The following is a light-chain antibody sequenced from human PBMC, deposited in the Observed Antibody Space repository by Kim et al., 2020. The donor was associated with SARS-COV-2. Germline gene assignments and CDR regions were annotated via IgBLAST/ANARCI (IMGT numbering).Light chain of an antibody. J-gene: IGKJ1*01. CDR1: QGISSW. V-gene: IGKV1D-16*01. Sequence: DIQMTQSPSSLSASIGDRVTITCRASQGISSWLAWYQQKPEIAPKCLIYAASSLQSGVPPRFSGSGSGTDFTLTISSLQPEDFATYYCQQYDSYPRTFGQGTRVEIK. CDR2: AAS. CDR3: QQYDSYPRT.